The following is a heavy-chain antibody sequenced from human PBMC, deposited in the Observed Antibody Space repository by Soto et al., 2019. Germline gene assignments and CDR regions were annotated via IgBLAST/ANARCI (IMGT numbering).Heavy chain of an antibody. CDR2: IKQDGSEK. D-gene: IGHD3-9*01. Sequence: PVGSLRLSCAASGFTFSSYWMSWVRQAPGKGLEWVANIKQDGSEKYYVDSVKGRFTISRDNAKNSLYLQMNSLRAEDTAVYYCARDCPNYDILTLYYYGMDVWGQGTTVTVSS. V-gene: IGHV3-7*03. CDR1: GFTFSSYW. J-gene: IGHJ6*02. CDR3: ARDCPNYDILTLYYYGMDV.